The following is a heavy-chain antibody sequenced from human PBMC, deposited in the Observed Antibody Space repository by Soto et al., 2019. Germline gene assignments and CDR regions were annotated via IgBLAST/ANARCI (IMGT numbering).Heavy chain of an antibody. CDR2: ISGSGGST. D-gene: IGHD2-2*02. CDR3: AKDHCSSTSCYTIYYYYGMDV. V-gene: IGHV3-23*01. CDR1: GFTFSSYA. J-gene: IGHJ6*02. Sequence: PGGSLRLSCAASGFTFSSYAMSWVRQAPGKGLEWVSAISGSGGSTYYADSVKGRFTISRDNSKNTLYLQMNSLRAEDTAVYYCAKDHCSSTSCYTIYYYYGMDVWGQGTTVTVSS.